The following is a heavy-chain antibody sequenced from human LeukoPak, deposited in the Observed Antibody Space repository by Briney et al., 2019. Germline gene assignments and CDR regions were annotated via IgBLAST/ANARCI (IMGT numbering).Heavy chain of an antibody. V-gene: IGHV3-15*01. CDR2: IKSKTDGGTT. J-gene: IGHJ5*02. CDR3: ARDLLDTAMAHPVWFDP. CDR1: GFTFSNAW. D-gene: IGHD5-18*01. Sequence: GGSLRLSCAASGFTFSNAWMSWVRQAPGKGLEWVGRIKSKTDGGTTDYAAPVKGRFTISRDNSKNTLYLQMNSLRAEDTAVYYCARDLLDTAMAHPVWFDPWGQGTLVTVSS.